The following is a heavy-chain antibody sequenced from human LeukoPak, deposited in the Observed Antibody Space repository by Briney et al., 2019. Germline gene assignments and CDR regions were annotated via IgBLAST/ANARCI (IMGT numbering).Heavy chain of an antibody. CDR2: INHSGST. D-gene: IGHD6-13*01. J-gene: IGHJ4*02. Sequence: SETLSLTCAVYGGSFSVYYWSWTRQPPGKGLEWIGEINHSGSTNYNPSLKSRVTISVDTSKNQFSLKLSSVTAADTAVYYCASGSSWYYFDYWGQGTLVTVSS. V-gene: IGHV4-34*01. CDR3: ASGSSWYYFDY. CDR1: GGSFSVYY.